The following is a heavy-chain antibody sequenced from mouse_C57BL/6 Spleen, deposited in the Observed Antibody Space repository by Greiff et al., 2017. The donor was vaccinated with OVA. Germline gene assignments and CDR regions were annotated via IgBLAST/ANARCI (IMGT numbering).Heavy chain of an antibody. CDR3: ARWGYGSSSIDY. J-gene: IGHJ2*01. Sequence: EVQLVESGPGLVKPSQSLSLTCSVTGYSITSGYYWYWIRPFPGNKLEWMGYISYDGSNNYNPSRKNRISITRDPSKNQLCLKLNSVTTEDTATYDCARWGYGSSSIDYWGQGTTRTVSS. V-gene: IGHV3-6*01. CDR1: GYSITSGYY. CDR2: ISYDGSN. D-gene: IGHD1-1*01.